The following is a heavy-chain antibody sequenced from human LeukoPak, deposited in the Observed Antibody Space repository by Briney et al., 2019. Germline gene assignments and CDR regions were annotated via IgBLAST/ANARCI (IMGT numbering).Heavy chain of an antibody. CDR2: INPSGGST. CDR1: GYIFTSYY. D-gene: IGHD2-2*01. CDR3: ARDGVVVPAAMREEKYYYYYGMDV. V-gene: IGHV1-46*01. J-gene: IGHJ6*04. Sequence: ASVKVSCKASGYIFTSYYMHWVRQAPGQGLEWMGIINPSGGSTSYAQKFQGRVTMTRDTSTSTVYMELSSLRSEDTAVYYCARDGVVVPAAMREEKYYYYYGMDVWGKGTTVTVSS.